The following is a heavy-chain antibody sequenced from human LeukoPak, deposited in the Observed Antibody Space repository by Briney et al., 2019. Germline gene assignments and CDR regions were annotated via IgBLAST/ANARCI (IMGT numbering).Heavy chain of an antibody. D-gene: IGHD3-10*01. J-gene: IGHJ6*02. CDR1: GGSISSYY. CDR2: VYYSGST. V-gene: IGHV4-59*01. CDR3: ARGYGSGSSAYYYGMDV. Sequence: PSESLSLTSNVSGGSISSYYWSWIRQPPGKGLEWIGYVYYSGSTNYNPSLKSRLTISVDTSKNQFSLKLSSVAAADTAVYYCARGYGSGSSAYYYGMDVWGQGTTVTVSS.